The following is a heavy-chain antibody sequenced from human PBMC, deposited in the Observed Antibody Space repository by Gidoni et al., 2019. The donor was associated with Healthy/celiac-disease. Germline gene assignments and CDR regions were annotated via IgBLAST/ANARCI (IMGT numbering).Heavy chain of an antibody. CDR2: IYYSGST. CDR1: GGSISSYY. CDR3: ARRKQLVPDPYYYYGMDV. V-gene: IGHV4-59*01. Sequence: QVQLQESGPGLVKPSETLSLTCTVSGGSISSYYWSWIRQPPGKGLEWIGYIYYSGSTNYNPPLKSRVTISVDTSKNQFSLKLSSVTAADTAVYYCARRKQLVPDPYYYYGMDVWGQGTTVTVSS. D-gene: IGHD6-13*01. J-gene: IGHJ6*02.